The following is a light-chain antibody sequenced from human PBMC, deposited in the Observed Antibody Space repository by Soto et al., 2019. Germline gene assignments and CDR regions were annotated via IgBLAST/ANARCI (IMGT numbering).Light chain of an antibody. CDR2: EAS. Sequence: EIVLTQSPATLSLPPGERATLSCRASQSVRNYIVWYQQKLGQAPRLLIYEASTRATGVPARFSGSGSGTDFTLTISSLEPEDFATYYWQQRSDWPLTFGGGTKVEIK. J-gene: IGKJ4*01. V-gene: IGKV3-11*01. CDR3: QQRSDWPLT. CDR1: QSVRNY.